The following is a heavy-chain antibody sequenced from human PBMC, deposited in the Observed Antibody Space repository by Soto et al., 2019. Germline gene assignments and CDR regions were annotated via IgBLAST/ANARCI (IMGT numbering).Heavy chain of an antibody. Sequence: VGSLRLSCAASGFTFSSYGMHWVRQAPGKGLEWVAVISYDGSNKYYADSVKGRVTISADTSKNQFSLKLHFVSAADTAIYYCARRNSGGNWLDPWGQGTLVTVSS. V-gene: IGHV3-30*03. J-gene: IGHJ5*02. CDR2: ISYDGSNK. D-gene: IGHD2-15*01. CDR3: ARRNSGGNWLDP. CDR1: GFTFSSYG.